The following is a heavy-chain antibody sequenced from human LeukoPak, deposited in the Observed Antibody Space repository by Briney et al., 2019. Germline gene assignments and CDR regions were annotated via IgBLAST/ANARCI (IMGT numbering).Heavy chain of an antibody. CDR1: GFTFSSYA. V-gene: IGHV3-30-3*01. J-gene: IGHJ4*02. D-gene: IGHD3-22*01. Sequence: GRSLRLSCAASGFTFSSYAMHWVRQAPGKGLEWVAVISYDGSNKYYADSVKGRFTISRDNSKNTLYLQMSSLRAEDTAVYYCARWHYYDSSGYRVDYWGQGTLVTVSS. CDR3: ARWHYYDSSGYRVDY. CDR2: ISYDGSNK.